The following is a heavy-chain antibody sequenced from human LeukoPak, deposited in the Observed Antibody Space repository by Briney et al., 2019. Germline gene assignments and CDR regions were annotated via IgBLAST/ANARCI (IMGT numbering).Heavy chain of an antibody. CDR2: IFYSGST. CDR1: GGSISSGDYS. J-gene: IGHJ4*02. V-gene: IGHV4-30-4*01. CDR3: ARGARMNDH. D-gene: IGHD2-15*01. Sequence: SETLSLTCTVSGGSISSGDYSWSWIRQPPGKGLEWIGSIFYSGSTYYNPSLKSRVTISVDTSKNQFSLKLSSVTAADTAVYYCARGARMNDHWGQGTLVTVSS.